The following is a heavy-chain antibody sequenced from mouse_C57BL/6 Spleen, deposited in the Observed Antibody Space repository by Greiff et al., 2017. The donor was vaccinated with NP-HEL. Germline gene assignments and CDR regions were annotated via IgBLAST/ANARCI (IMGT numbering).Heavy chain of an antibody. D-gene: IGHD1-1*01. J-gene: IGHJ3*01. Sequence: EVQVVESGGGLVKPGGSLKLSCAASGFTFSDYGMHWVRQAPEKGLEWVAYISSGSSTIYYADTVKGRFTISRDNAKNTLFLQMTSLRSEDTAMYYCARPGNLLEAWFAYWGQGTLVTVSA. V-gene: IGHV5-17*01. CDR1: GFTFSDYG. CDR2: ISSGSSTI. CDR3: ARPGNLLEAWFAY.